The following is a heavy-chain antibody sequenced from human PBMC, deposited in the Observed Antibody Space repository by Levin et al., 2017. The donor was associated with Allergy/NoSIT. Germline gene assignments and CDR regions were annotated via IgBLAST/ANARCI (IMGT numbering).Heavy chain of an antibody. CDR1: GFTFSSYG. D-gene: IGHD4-11*01. CDR3: AKDLRHDYSNYKDYYYYGMDV. J-gene: IGHJ6*02. Sequence: GGSLRLSCAASGFTFSSYGMHWVRQAPGKGLEWVAVISYDGSNKYYADSVKGRFTISRDNSKNTLYLQMNSLRAEDTAVYYCAKDLRHDYSNYKDYYYYGMDVWGQGTTVTVSS. CDR2: ISYDGSNK. V-gene: IGHV3-30*18.